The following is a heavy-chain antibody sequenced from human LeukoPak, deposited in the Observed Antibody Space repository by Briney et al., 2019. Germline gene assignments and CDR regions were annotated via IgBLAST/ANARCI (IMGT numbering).Heavy chain of an antibody. CDR2: INPSGGST. CDR1: GYTFTSYY. CDR3: ARDKDDYVWGSYGPFYYMDV. D-gene: IGHD3-16*01. Sequence: ASVKVSCKASGYTFTSYYMHWVRQAPGQGLEWMGIINPSGGSTSYAQKFQGRVTMTRDMSTSTVYMELSSLRPEDTAVYYCARDKDDYVWGSYGPFYYMDVWGKGTTVTVSS. J-gene: IGHJ6*03. V-gene: IGHV1-46*01.